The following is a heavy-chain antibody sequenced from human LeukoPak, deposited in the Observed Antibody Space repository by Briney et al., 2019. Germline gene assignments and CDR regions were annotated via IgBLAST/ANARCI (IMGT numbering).Heavy chain of an antibody. CDR1: GFIVSGNR. D-gene: IGHD1-14*01. CDR2: VYSVGAT. J-gene: IGHJ4*02. Sequence: GGSLRLSCAASGFIVSGNRMNWVRLAPGKGLEWVSIVYSVGATYYEDSVKGRFNISRDDYKNIAYLKINNLRSEYTAVYFCATERPGSRTLDSWGQGTLVTVSS. V-gene: IGHV3-66*01. CDR3: ATERPGSRTLDS.